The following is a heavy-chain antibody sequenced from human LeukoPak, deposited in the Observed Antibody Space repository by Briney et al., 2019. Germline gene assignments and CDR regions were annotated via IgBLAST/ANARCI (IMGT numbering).Heavy chain of an antibody. D-gene: IGHD5-12*01. CDR3: ARDRSYSGYDGIGGDFDY. CDR1: GFTFSSYS. CDR2: ISSSSSYI. Sequence: GGSLRLSCAASGFTFSSYSMNWVRQAPGKGLEWVSSISSSSSYIYYADSVKGRFTISRDNAKNSLYLQMNSLRAEDTAVYYCARDRSYSGYDGIGGDFDYWGQGTLVTVSS. V-gene: IGHV3-21*01. J-gene: IGHJ4*02.